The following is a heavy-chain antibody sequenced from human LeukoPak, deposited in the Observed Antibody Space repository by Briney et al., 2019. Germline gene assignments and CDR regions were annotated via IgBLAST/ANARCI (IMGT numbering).Heavy chain of an antibody. CDR1: GFTFSDYY. V-gene: IGHV3-23*01. CDR3: AKDIELST. D-gene: IGHD3-16*02. J-gene: IGHJ3*01. Sequence: GGSLRLSCAASGFTFSDYYMSWIRQAPGKGLEWVALISSSGKNAYYGDSVKGRFTISRDNSDNTLSLHMNSLRVEDTAIYYCAKDIELSTWGLGTMVTVSS. CDR2: ISSSGKNA.